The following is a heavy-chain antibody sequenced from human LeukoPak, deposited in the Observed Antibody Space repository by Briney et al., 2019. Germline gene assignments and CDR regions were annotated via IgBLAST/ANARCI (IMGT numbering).Heavy chain of an antibody. CDR3: ARVRSSGWFPFDY. CDR2: IYYSGST. D-gene: IGHD6-19*01. CDR1: AGSLGSYY. V-gene: IGHV4-59*01. J-gene: IGHJ4*02. Sequence: SETLSLTCTVSAGSLGSYYWSWIRQPPGKGLEWIGYIYYSGSTNYNPSLKSRVTISVDTSKNQFALKLSSVTAADTAVYYCARVRSSGWFPFDYWGQGTLVTVSS.